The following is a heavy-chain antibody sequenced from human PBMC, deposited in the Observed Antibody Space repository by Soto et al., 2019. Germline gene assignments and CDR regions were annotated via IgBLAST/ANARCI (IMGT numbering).Heavy chain of an antibody. Sequence: SVKVSCKASGGTFSSYAISWVRQAPGQGLEWMGGIIPIFGTANYAQKFQGRVTITSDESTSTAYMELSSLRSEDTAVYYCARDGGPYSNSRGSYYGMDVWAQGTTVTVSS. J-gene: IGHJ6*02. CDR1: GGTFSSYA. CDR2: IIPIFGTA. V-gene: IGHV1-69*13. CDR3: ARDGGPYSNSRGSYYGMDV. D-gene: IGHD4-4*01.